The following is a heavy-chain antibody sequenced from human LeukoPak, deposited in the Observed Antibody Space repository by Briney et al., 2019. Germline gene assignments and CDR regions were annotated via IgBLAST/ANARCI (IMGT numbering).Heavy chain of an antibody. Sequence: ASVKVSCKASGYTFTSYGISWVRQAPGQGLEWMGWISAYNGNTNYAQKLQGRVTMTKDTSTSTAYMELRSLRSDDTAVYYCARSYGSGSYYKVAFDIWGQGTMVTVSS. J-gene: IGHJ3*02. V-gene: IGHV1-18*04. CDR2: ISAYNGNT. CDR1: GYTFTSYG. D-gene: IGHD3-10*01. CDR3: ARSYGSGSYYKVAFDI.